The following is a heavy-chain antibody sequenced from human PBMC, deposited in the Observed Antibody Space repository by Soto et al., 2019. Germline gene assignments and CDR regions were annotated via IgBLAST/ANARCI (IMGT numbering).Heavy chain of an antibody. CDR2: INAGNGNT. J-gene: IGHJ4*02. CDR1: GYTFTSYG. Sequence: GASVKVSCKASGYTFTSYGISWVRQAPGQRLEWMGWINAGNGNTKYSQKFQGRVTITRDTSASTAYMELSSLRSEDTAVYYCARGDFLTYDDYWGQGTLVTVSS. CDR3: ARGDFLTYDDY. D-gene: IGHD3-16*01. V-gene: IGHV1-3*01.